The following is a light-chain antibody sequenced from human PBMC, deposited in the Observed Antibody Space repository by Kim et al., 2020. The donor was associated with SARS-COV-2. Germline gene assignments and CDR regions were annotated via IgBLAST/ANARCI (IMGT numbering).Light chain of an antibody. CDR2: DAS. J-gene: IGKJ1*01. CDR3: QKYNSAPWT. V-gene: IGKV1-27*01. CDR1: QGISNS. Sequence: DIHMTQSPSSLSASVGDRVTITCRASQGISNSLAWYQQKPGKGPKVLIYDASTLQSGVPSRFSGSGSGTDFTLTISSLQPEDVATYYCQKYNSAPWTLGQGTKVDIK.